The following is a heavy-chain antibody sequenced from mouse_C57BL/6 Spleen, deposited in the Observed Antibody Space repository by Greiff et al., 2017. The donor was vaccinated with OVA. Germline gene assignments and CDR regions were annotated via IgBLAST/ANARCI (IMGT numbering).Heavy chain of an antibody. Sequence: EVKLVESGGGLVKPGGSLKLSCAASGFTFSDYGMHWVRQAPEKGLEWVAYISSGSSTIYYADTVKGRFTISRDNAKNTLFLQMTSLRSEDTAMYYCARMGYYGSSWYFDVWGTGTTVTVSS. D-gene: IGHD1-1*01. CDR3: ARMGYYGSSWYFDV. CDR2: ISSGSSTI. V-gene: IGHV5-17*01. CDR1: GFTFSDYG. J-gene: IGHJ1*03.